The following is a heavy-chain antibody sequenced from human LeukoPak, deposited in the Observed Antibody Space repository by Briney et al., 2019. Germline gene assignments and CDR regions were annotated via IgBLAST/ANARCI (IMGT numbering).Heavy chain of an antibody. CDR1: GFTFSSYA. CDR3: ARRRDGYPDY. D-gene: IGHD5-24*01. V-gene: IGHV3-23*01. Sequence: GGSLRLSCAASGFTFSSYAMSWVRQAPGKGLEWVSAISGSGDSTYYGDSVKGRFTISRDNSKNTLYLQMNSLRAEDTAVYYCARRRDGYPDYWGQGTLVTVSS. CDR2: ISGSGDST. J-gene: IGHJ4*02.